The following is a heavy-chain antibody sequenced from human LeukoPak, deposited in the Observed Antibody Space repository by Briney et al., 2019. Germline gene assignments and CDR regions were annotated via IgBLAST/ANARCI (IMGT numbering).Heavy chain of an antibody. CDR3: ARDSPDYYYYYYMDV. V-gene: IGHV4-4*07. CDR2: IYISGST. Sequence: SETLSLTCTVSGGSISSYYWSWIRQPAGKGLEWIGRIYISGSTNYNPSLKSRVTISVDTSKNQFSLKLSSVTAADTAVYYCARDSPDYYYYYYMDVWGKGTTVTVSS. J-gene: IGHJ6*03. CDR1: GGSISSYY.